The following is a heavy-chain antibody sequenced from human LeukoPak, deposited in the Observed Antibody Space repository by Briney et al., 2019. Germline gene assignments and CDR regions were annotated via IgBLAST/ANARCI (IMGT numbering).Heavy chain of an antibody. J-gene: IGHJ4*01. CDR1: GLTFSTYW. V-gene: IGHV3-74*01. CDR2: INMDGTTI. CDR3: ARVSRGXYHXDY. Sequence: GGSLRLSCAASGLTFSTYWMHWVRQSPGKGLVWVSRINMDGTTISYAGSVEGRFTISRDNAKNTLYLQMNSLRAEDTAVYYCARVSRGXYHXDY.